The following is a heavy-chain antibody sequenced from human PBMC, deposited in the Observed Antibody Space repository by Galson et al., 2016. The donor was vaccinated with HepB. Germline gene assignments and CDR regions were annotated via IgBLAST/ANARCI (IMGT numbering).Heavy chain of an antibody. CDR1: GFTFSNCD. D-gene: IGHD3-10*01. CDR3: ARRRGSGSHDY. CDR2: IRQDGSEE. J-gene: IGHJ4*02. Sequence: SLRLSCAASGFTFSNCDLHWVRQAPGKGLEWVATIRQDGSEEYSVDSGKGRFTISGDNAKNLLYLQMNGRRAEETAVYYGARRRGSGSHDYWGPGTLVTASS. V-gene: IGHV3-7*05.